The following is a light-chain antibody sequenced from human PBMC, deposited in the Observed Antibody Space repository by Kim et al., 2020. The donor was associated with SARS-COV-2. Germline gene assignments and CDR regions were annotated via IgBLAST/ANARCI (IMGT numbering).Light chain of an antibody. CDR3: QQYGDTPFT. Sequence: SPGGTATLSCRASQSVSSGFLAWYQQRPGQAPRLLIFGASSGATGVPDRFSGGGSETDFTLTITALEPEDFAVYYCQQYGDTPFTFGPGTKVDIK. V-gene: IGKV3-20*01. CDR1: QSVSSGF. CDR2: GAS. J-gene: IGKJ3*01.